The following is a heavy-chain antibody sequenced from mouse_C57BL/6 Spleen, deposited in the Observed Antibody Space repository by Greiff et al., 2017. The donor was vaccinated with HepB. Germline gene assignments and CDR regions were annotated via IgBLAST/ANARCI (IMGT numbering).Heavy chain of an antibody. CDR2: ISSGSSTI. V-gene: IGHV5-17*01. D-gene: IGHD2-5*01. Sequence: DVKLVESGGGLVKPGGSLKLSCAASGFTFSDYGMHWVRQAPEKGLEWVAYISSGSSTIYYADTVKGRFTISRDNAKNTLFLQMTSLRSEDTAMYYCARGGHSNYVGYAMDYWGQGTSVTVSS. CDR1: GFTFSDYG. J-gene: IGHJ4*01. CDR3: ARGGHSNYVGYAMDY.